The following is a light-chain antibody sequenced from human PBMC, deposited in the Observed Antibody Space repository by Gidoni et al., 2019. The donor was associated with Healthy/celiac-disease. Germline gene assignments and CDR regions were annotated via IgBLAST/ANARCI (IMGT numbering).Light chain of an antibody. Sequence: QSALTQPASVSGSPGQSITIPCTGTGSDVGGYNYVSWYQQHPGKAPKLMIYEVSNRPSGVSNRFSGSKSGNTASLTISGLQAEDEADYYCSSYTSSSTLVFGGGTKLTVL. CDR1: GSDVGGYNY. CDR3: SSYTSSSTLV. J-gene: IGLJ2*01. V-gene: IGLV2-14*01. CDR2: EVS.